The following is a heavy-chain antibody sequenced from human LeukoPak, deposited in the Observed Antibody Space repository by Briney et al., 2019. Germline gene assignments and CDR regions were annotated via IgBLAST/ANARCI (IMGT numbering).Heavy chain of an antibody. J-gene: IGHJ4*02. CDR1: GFTFSSYA. V-gene: IGHV3-23*01. Sequence: PGGSLRLSCAASGFTFSSYAMNWVRQAPGKGLEWVAGISSGDRTFHAESVKGRFTISRDKSKDTLYLQMNSLRAEDTAVYYCAKDATASPYFHWFDNWGQGTHVIVSS. CDR2: ISSGDRT. D-gene: IGHD3-9*01. CDR3: AKDATASPYFHWFDN.